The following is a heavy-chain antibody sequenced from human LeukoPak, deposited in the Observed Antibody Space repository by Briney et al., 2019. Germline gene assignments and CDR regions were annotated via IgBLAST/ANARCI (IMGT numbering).Heavy chain of an antibody. V-gene: IGHV4-59*01. CDR2: IYYSGST. CDR1: GVSISSFY. Sequence: PSETLSLTCTVSGVSISSFYWSWIRQPPGKGLEWIGYIYYSGSTNYNPSLKSRLTISTDTSKSQFSLELNSVTAADTAVYFCARTRAAADGMGWFDPWGQGTLVTVSS. D-gene: IGHD6-13*01. CDR3: ARTRAAADGMGWFDP. J-gene: IGHJ5*02.